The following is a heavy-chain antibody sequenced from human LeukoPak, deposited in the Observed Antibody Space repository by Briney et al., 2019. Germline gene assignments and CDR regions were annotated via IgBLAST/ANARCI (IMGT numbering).Heavy chain of an antibody. V-gene: IGHV4-61*02. CDR3: ARDLQGSSGWYY. CDR2: IYTSGTT. D-gene: IGHD6-19*01. CDR1: GGSISSGSYY. J-gene: IGHJ4*02. Sequence: SETLSLTCTVSGGSISSGSYYCSWIRQPAGKGLEWIGRIYTSGTTNYNPSLKSRVTISVDTSKNQFSLKLSSVTAADTAVYYCARDLQGSSGWYYWGQGTLVTVSS.